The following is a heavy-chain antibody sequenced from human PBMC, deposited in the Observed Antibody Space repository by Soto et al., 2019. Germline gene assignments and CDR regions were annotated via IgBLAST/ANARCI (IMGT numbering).Heavy chain of an antibody. D-gene: IGHD3-10*01. CDR2: IYYSGST. CDR1: GGSISSYY. V-gene: IGHV4-59*01. CDR3: ARHSIWFGELSFDY. J-gene: IGHJ4*02. Sequence: SETLSLTCTVSGGSISSYYWSWIRQPPGKGLEWIGYIYYSGSTNYNPSLKSRVTISVDTSKNQFSLKLSSVTAADTAVYYCARHSIWFGELSFDYWGQGTLVTVSS.